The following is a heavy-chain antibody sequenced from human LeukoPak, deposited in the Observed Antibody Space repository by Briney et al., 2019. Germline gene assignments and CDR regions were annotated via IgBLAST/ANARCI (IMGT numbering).Heavy chain of an antibody. Sequence: GGSLRLSCAASGFTFSSYAMSWVRQAPGKGLEWVSTVTGSGGSTYYADSVKGRFTISRDNSKNTLYLQMNSLRAEDTALYYCARRASNWNTEPPFDYWGQGTLVTVSS. CDR2: VTGSGGST. J-gene: IGHJ4*02. CDR1: GFTFSSYA. CDR3: ARRASNWNTEPPFDY. V-gene: IGHV3-23*01. D-gene: IGHD1/OR15-1a*01.